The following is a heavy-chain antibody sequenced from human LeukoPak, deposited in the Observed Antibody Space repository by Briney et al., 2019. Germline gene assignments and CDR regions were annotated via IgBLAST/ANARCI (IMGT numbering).Heavy chain of an antibody. D-gene: IGHD6-19*01. J-gene: IGHJ4*01. Sequence: PGGSLRLSCAASGFTFSSYAMSWVRQAPGKGLEWVSAISGSGDSTYYADSVKGRFTISRDNSKNTLYLQMNSLRAEDTAVYYCAKDLLAVRRPVPNLFDYWGQGTLVTVS. V-gene: IGHV3-23*01. CDR3: AKDLLAVRRPVPNLFDY. CDR1: GFTFSSYA. CDR2: ISGSGDST.